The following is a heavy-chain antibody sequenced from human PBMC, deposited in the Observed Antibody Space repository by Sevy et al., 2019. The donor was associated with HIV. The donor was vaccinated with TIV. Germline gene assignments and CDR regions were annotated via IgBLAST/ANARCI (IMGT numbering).Heavy chain of an antibody. D-gene: IGHD3-10*01. V-gene: IGHV3-64D*06. CDR2: ISNNGGIT. CDR3: VQXSGSNNYYYYYMDV. CDR1: GXXFSNYA. J-gene: IGHJ6*03. Sequence: GGSLRLSCSASGXXFSNYAFXXVRQAPXKXLEYXXXISNNGGITFCADSVKGRFTISRDNSKNTLYLQMSSLRAEDTAVYYCVQXSGSNNYYYYYMDVWGKGTTVTVSS.